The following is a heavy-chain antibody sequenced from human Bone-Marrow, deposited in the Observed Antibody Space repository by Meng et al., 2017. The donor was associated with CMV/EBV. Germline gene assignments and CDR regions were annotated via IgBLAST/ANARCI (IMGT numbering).Heavy chain of an antibody. J-gene: IGHJ5*02. V-gene: IGHV3-66*02. Sequence: SCAASGFSVRHNYMSWVRQAPGKGLEWVSVIYSGGSKYYADSVKGRFTVSRDNSKNTLYLQMNSLRPEDTALYYCARELNDYTNGFDPWGQGTLVTVSS. CDR2: IYSGGSK. D-gene: IGHD4-11*01. CDR3: ARELNDYTNGFDP. CDR1: GFSVRHNY.